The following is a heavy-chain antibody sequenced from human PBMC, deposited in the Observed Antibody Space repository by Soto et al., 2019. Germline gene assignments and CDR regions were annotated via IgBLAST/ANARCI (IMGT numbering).Heavy chain of an antibody. J-gene: IGHJ4*02. CDR3: ARDGRQQLASYFDY. CDR2: IFFNGIT. Sequence: PSETLSLTCVVSGDSISDGPYFWTWIRQPPGKGLEWVGYIFFNGITYYSPSLKSRLTISVDKSKNQFSLKLSSVTAADTAVYYCARDGRQQLASYFDYWGQGTLVTVSS. CDR1: GDSISDGPYF. D-gene: IGHD6-13*01. V-gene: IGHV4-31*11.